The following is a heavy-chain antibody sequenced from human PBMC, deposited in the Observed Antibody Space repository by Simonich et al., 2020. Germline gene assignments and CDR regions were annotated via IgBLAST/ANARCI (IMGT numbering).Heavy chain of an antibody. J-gene: IGHJ4*02. V-gene: IGHV1-18*01. CDR2: ISASNGNK. D-gene: IGHD2-15*01. CDR1: GYTFTSYG. CDR3: ARASRGTWWYYYFDY. Sequence: QVQLVQSGAEVKKPGASVKVSCKASGYTFTSYGISWVRQAPGQGLEWMGWISASNGNKNYEQKLQGRVTMTTDTSTSTAYMELRSLRSDDTAVYYCARASRGTWWYYYFDYWGQGTLVTVSS.